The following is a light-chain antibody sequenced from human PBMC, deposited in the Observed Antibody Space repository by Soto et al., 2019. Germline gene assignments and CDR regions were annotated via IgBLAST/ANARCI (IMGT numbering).Light chain of an antibody. CDR1: QSVSGY. Sequence: ETVLTQSPATLSFSPGESATLSCRASQSVSGYLALYHQKPRPAPRLLIDDASNTVNGIPARFRGSGSGTDFTLTISSLEHDDVAVYCCQQRSNWQITFGQGTRLEIK. V-gene: IGKV3-11*01. CDR3: QQRSNWQIT. J-gene: IGKJ5*01. CDR2: DAS.